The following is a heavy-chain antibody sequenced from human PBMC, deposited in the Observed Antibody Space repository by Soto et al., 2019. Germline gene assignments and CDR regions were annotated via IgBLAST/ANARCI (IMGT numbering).Heavy chain of an antibody. V-gene: IGHV4-34*01. CDR2: IYHSGGT. Sequence: QVQLRQWGAGLLKPSETLSLTCAVYGGSFNSYYYWTWIRQAPGKGLEWIGEIYHSGGTNYNPSLKSRVTVSEDTAKNQVSLKLNSVTAADTAVYYCARGSWSTRFEHCGQGSLVTVAS. CDR1: GGSFNSYYY. J-gene: IGHJ4*02. CDR3: ARGSWSTRFEH.